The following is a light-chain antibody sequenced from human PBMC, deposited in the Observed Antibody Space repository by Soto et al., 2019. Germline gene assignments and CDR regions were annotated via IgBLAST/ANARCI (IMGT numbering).Light chain of an antibody. J-gene: IGKJ2*01. CDR3: HQYGTSPPT. V-gene: IGKV3-20*01. CDR2: VVS. Sequence: IVLTQSPGTLSLAPGKGATLSCRTSQSLSSDSLAWYRQRLGQAPRLLIHVVSKRATGLPDRFSGGGSGTDFTLTITRLEPQDSAVYYCHQYGTSPPTFGQGTRLEIK. CDR1: QSLSSDS.